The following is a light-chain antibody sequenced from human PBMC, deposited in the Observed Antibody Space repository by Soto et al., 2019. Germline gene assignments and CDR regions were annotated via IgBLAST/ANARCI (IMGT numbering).Light chain of an antibody. CDR1: SSDVGGYKY. Sequence: QSVLTQPASVSGSPGQSITISCTGTSSDVGGYKYVSWYQQHPGKAPKLMIYDVSNRPSGVSNRFSGSKSGNTASLTISGLQAEDEAGYYCSSYTSSNTLLFGGGTQLTVL. CDR2: DVS. V-gene: IGLV2-14*03. CDR3: SSYTSSNTLL. J-gene: IGLJ2*01.